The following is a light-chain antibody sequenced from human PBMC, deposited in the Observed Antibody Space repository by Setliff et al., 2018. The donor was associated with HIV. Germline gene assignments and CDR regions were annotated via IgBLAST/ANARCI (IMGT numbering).Light chain of an antibody. CDR3: CSYTSRNTDV. V-gene: IGLV2-14*01. Sequence: QSALAQPASVSGSPGQSITISCTGTSSDVGAHNYVSWYQQYPGKAPKLMIYEVSNRPSGVSNRFSGSKSGNTASLTISGLQAEDEADYYCCSYTSRNTDVFGTGTKGTVL. J-gene: IGLJ1*01. CDR2: EVS. CDR1: SSDVGAHNY.